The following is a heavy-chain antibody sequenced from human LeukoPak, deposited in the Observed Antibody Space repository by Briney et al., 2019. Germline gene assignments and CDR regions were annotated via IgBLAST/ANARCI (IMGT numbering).Heavy chain of an antibody. CDR1: GFTFSTYA. J-gene: IGHJ4*02. Sequence: GGSLRLSCAASGFTFSTYAMSWVRQAPGKGLDWVSTISDGGTDTHYADSVKGRFTISRHDSKNALYLPMNSLRAEDTAVYYCAKALYGDYGRFDYWGQGTLVTVSS. CDR3: AKALYGDYGRFDY. V-gene: IGHV3-23*01. D-gene: IGHD4-17*01. CDR2: ISDGGTDT.